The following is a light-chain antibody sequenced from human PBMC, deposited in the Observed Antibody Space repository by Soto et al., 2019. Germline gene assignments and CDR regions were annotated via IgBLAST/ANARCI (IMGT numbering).Light chain of an antibody. CDR1: QSLVHIDGNTY. J-gene: IGKJ2*01. Sequence: DIVLTQTRLSSPVTLGQPASISCRSSQSLVHIDGNTYFNWLQQRPGQPPRLLIYKISNRFPGVPDRFSGSGAGTDFTLKISRVEAEDVGVYYCMQATQSYTFGQRTRLEIK. V-gene: IGKV2-24*01. CDR2: KIS. CDR3: MQATQSYT.